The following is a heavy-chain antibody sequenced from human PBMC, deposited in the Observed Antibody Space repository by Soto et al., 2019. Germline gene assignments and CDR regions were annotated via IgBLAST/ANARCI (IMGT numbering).Heavy chain of an antibody. CDR1: GFTFSSYA. CDR2: ISGSGGST. V-gene: IGHV3-23*01. CDR3: AKVERGYSYGDSPLHFDY. Sequence: GGSLRLSCAASGFTFSSYAMSWVRQAPGKGLEWVSAISGSGGSTYYADSVKGRFTISRDNSKNTLYLQMNSLRAEDTAVYYCAKVERGYSYGDSPLHFDYWGQGTLVTVSS. D-gene: IGHD5-18*01. J-gene: IGHJ4*02.